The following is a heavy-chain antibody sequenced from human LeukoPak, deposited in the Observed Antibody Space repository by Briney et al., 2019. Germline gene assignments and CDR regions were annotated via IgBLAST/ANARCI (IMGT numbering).Heavy chain of an antibody. V-gene: IGHV4-59*08. Sequence: PSETLSLTCTVSGGSISSYYWSWIRQPPGKGLEWIGDIYYSGSTNYNPSLKSRVTISVDTSKNQFSLKLSSVTAADTAVYYCARQAGSDYYDSSGYYEAYFDYWGQGTLVTVSS. J-gene: IGHJ4*02. CDR1: GGSISSYY. CDR3: ARQAGSDYYDSSGYYEAYFDY. D-gene: IGHD3-22*01. CDR2: IYYSGST.